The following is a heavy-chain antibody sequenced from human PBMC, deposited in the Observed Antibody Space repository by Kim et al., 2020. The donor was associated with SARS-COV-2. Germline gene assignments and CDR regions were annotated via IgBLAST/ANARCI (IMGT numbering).Heavy chain of an antibody. J-gene: IGHJ4*02. CDR3: ARVRGDYSFDY. Sequence: KYYVDPVKGRFTISRDNAKTSLYLQMNGLRADDTAVYYCARVRGDYSFDYWGQGTLVTVSS. V-gene: IGHV3-7*03. CDR2: K.